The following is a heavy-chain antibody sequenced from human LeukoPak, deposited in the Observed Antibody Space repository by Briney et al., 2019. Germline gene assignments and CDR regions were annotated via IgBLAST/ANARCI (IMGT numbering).Heavy chain of an antibody. CDR3: ARERAGRGGSGSYYFFDY. CDR1: GGSISSSSYY. CDR2: IYYSGST. V-gene: IGHV4-39*07. D-gene: IGHD3-10*01. Sequence: SETLSLTCTVSGGSISSSSYYWGWIRQPPGKGLEWIGSIYYSGSTYYNPSLKSRVTISVDTSKNQFSLKLSFVTAADTAVYYCARERAGRGGSGSYYFFDYWGQGTLVTVSS. J-gene: IGHJ4*02.